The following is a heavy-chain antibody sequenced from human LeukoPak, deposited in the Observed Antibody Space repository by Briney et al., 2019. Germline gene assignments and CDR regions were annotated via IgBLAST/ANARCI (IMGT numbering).Heavy chain of an antibody. CDR3: ARDRGGGGTFDAFDI. CDR2: IYSGGST. V-gene: IGHV3-53*01. Sequence: PGGSLRLSCAASGFTVSSNYMSWVRQAPGKGLEWVSVIYSGGSTYYADSVKGRFTISRDNSKNTLYLQMNSLRAKDTAVYYCARDRGGGGTFDAFDIWGQGTMVTVSS. CDR1: GFTVSSNY. D-gene: IGHD1-26*01. J-gene: IGHJ3*02.